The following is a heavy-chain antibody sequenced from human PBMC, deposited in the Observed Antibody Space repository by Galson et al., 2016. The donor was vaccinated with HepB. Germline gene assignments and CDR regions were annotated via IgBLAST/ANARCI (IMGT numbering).Heavy chain of an antibody. V-gene: IGHV3-7*03. CDR3: ARDFLFAHDL. Sequence: SLRLSCATSGFTFSSYWMAWVRHTPSQGLEWVANIKQDGSEEYYVDFVKGRFTISRDNAKNLLYLQMNSLRAEDTAVYYCARDFLFAHDLWGPGTLVTVSS. CDR2: IKQDGSEE. CDR1: GFTFSSYW. J-gene: IGHJ5*02. D-gene: IGHD3-3*01.